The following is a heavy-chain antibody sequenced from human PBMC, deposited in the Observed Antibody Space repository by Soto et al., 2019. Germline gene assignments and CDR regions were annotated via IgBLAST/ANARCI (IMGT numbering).Heavy chain of an antibody. CDR3: AREPPSGYYSYFDY. Sequence: SETLSLTCTVSGGSITGYYWSWIRQPPGKGLEWIGYIFYRGNTLYTPSLKSRVTISVDTSMNQFSLKLSSVTAADTAVYYCAREPPSGYYSYFDYWGQGTLVTVSS. V-gene: IGHV4-59*01. CDR2: IFYRGNT. D-gene: IGHD3-22*01. CDR1: GGSITGYY. J-gene: IGHJ4*02.